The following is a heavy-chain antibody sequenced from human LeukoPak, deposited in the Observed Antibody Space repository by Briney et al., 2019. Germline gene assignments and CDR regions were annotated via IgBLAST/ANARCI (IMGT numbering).Heavy chain of an antibody. Sequence: GGSLRLSCAASGFTFSSYAMHWVRQAPGKGLEWVAVISYDGSNKYYADSVKGRFTISRDNSKNTLYLQMNSLRAEDTAVYYCARASAAMERYYYYGMDVWGQGTTVTVSS. CDR2: ISYDGSNK. J-gene: IGHJ6*02. V-gene: IGHV3-30*04. CDR1: GFTFSSYA. CDR3: ARASAAMERYYYYGMDV. D-gene: IGHD5-18*01.